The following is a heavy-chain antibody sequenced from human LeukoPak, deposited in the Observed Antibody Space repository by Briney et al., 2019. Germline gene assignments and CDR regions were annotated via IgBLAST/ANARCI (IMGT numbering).Heavy chain of an antibody. CDR3: AREWGRDDYVWGPWDY. Sequence: ASVKVSCKASGYTFTGYYMHWVRQAPGQGLEWMGWINPNSGGTNYAQKFQGRVTMTRDTSISTAYMELSRLRSDDTAVYYCAREWGRDDYVWGPWDYWGQGTLVTVSS. D-gene: IGHD3-16*01. CDR2: INPNSGGT. V-gene: IGHV1-2*02. J-gene: IGHJ4*02. CDR1: GYTFTGYY.